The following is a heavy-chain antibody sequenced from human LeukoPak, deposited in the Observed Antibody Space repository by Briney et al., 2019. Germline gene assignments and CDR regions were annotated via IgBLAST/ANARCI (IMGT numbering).Heavy chain of an antibody. D-gene: IGHD5-18*01. J-gene: IGHJ4*02. CDR1: GGSMSSHY. Sequence: SETLSLTCTVSGGSMSSHYWSWIRQPAGKGLEWIGRIHISGSTNYNPSLKSRVTISVDTSKNQFSLKLSSVTAADTAVYYCARHAVDTAMVCIDYWGQGTLVTVSS. CDR3: ARHAVDTAMVCIDY. CDR2: IHISGST. V-gene: IGHV4-4*07.